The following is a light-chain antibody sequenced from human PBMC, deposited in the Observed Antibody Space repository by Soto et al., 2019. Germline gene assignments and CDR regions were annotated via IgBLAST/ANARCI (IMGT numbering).Light chain of an antibody. J-gene: IGLJ2*01. CDR3: SSYTSTYSLI. CDR2: DVS. CDR1: SSDIGGYDY. V-gene: IGLV2-14*03. Sequence: QSALTQFASVSGSPGQSITISCTGTSSDIGGYDYVSWYQVHPGKAPKVLIYDVSNRPSGVSNRFSGSKSGSTASLTISGLKAEDEADYYCSSYTSTYSLIFGGGTKVTVL.